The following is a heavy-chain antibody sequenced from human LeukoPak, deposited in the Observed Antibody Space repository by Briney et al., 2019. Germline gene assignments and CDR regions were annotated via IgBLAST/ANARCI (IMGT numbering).Heavy chain of an antibody. J-gene: IGHJ1*01. CDR3: ARGGDDSYFQH. D-gene: IGHD3-10*01. Sequence: SETLSLTCAVYGGSFSGYYWSWTRQPPGKGLEWIGEINHSGSTNYNPSLKSRVTISVDTSKNQFSLKLSSVTAADTAVYYCARGGDDSYFQHWGQGTLVTVSS. CDR1: GGSFSGYY. CDR2: INHSGST. V-gene: IGHV4-34*01.